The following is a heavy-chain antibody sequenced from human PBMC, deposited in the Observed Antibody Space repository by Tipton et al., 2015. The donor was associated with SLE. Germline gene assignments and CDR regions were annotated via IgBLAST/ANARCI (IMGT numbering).Heavy chain of an antibody. Sequence: TLSLTCTVSGGSISGYHWSWLRQPPGKGLEWIGYISYTETTKYNPSLESQVIISVDTSKNQFSLRLSSVTAADTAMYYCARHVGVAYYYAMDVWGQGTTGVISS. D-gene: IGHD2-15*01. V-gene: IGHV4-59*08. CDR3: ARHVGVAYYYAMDV. CDR1: GGSISGYH. J-gene: IGHJ6*02. CDR2: ISYTETT.